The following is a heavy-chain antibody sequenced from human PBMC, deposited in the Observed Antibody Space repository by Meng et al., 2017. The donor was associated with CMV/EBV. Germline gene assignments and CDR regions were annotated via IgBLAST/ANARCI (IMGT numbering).Heavy chain of an antibody. CDR3: TTLLRGF. V-gene: IGHV3-15*01. CDR1: GFTLTNAA. J-gene: IGHJ4*02. CDR2: IKSKIDGGKI. Sequence: LRLSCAAAGFTLTNAAMTWVRQASGKGLEWIGRIKSKIDGGKIDYAAPVRGRFAISRDDSKATVYLQIDTLEIEDTGMYYCTTLLRGFWGQGTLVTVSS. D-gene: IGHD2-15*01.